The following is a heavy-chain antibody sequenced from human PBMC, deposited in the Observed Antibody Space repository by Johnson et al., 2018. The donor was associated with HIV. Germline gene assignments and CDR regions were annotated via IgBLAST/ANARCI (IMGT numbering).Heavy chain of an antibody. Sequence: VQLVESGGGVVQPGRSLKLSCTASGFTFSNAWMNWVRHAPGKGLEWVGRIKSKTDGGTTDYAEPVKGRFTISRDDSKTTLFLQMNSLKIEDTAVYYCTTDLGVVGGFDIWGQGTMVSVS. V-gene: IGHV3-15*01. CDR1: GFTFSNAW. J-gene: IGHJ3*02. CDR3: TTDLGVVGGFDI. CDR2: IKSKTDGGTT. D-gene: IGHD4-23*01.